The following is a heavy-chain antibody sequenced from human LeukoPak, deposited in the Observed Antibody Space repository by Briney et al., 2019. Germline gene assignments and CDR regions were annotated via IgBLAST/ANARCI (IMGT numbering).Heavy chain of an antibody. Sequence: GGSLRLSCAASGFTFSSYAMHWVRQAPDKGLEWVAVISYDGSNKYYADSVKGRFTISRDNSKNTLYLQMNSLRAEDTAVYYCARDYYYDSSGYPTPDYWGQGTLVTVSS. J-gene: IGHJ4*02. D-gene: IGHD3-22*01. CDR2: ISYDGSNK. V-gene: IGHV3-30-3*01. CDR1: GFTFSSYA. CDR3: ARDYYYDSSGYPTPDY.